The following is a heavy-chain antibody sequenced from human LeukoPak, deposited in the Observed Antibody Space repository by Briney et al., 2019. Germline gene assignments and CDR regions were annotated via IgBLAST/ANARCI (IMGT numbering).Heavy chain of an antibody. Sequence: SETLSLTCTVSVGSISSYYWSWIRQPPGKGLEWIGYIYYSGSTNYNPSLKSRVTISVDTSKNQFSLKLSSVTAADTAVYYCARDDYYDQLGAAFDIWGQGTMVTVSS. CDR1: VGSISSYY. CDR3: ARDDYYDQLGAAFDI. CDR2: IYYSGST. D-gene: IGHD3-22*01. V-gene: IGHV4-59*01. J-gene: IGHJ3*02.